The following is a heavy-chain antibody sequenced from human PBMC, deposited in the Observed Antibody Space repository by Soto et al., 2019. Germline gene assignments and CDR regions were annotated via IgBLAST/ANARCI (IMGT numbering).Heavy chain of an antibody. CDR1: GYTFTSYA. Sequence: QVQLVQSGAEVKKPGASVKVSCKASGYTFTSYAMHWVRQAPGQRLEWMGWINAGNGNTKYSQKFQGRVIMTRDTFASTAYMELSSLRSEDTAVYYCARDRGVRFLEWLSKTGFDPWGQGTLVTVSS. CDR2: INAGNGNT. D-gene: IGHD3-3*01. J-gene: IGHJ5*02. V-gene: IGHV1-3*01. CDR3: ARDRGVRFLEWLSKTGFDP.